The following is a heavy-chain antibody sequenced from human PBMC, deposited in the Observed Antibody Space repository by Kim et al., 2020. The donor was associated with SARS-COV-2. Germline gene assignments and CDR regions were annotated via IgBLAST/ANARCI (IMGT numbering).Heavy chain of an antibody. Sequence: NTKYSQKFQGRVTITRESSASTAYMELSSLRSEDTAVYYCALGDRLSGTVWGQGTLVTVSS. CDR2: NT. V-gene: IGHV1-3*01. CDR3: ALGDRLSGTV. D-gene: IGHD3-16*01. J-gene: IGHJ4*02.